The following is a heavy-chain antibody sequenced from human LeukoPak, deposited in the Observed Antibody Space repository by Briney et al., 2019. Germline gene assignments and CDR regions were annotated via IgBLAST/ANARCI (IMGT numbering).Heavy chain of an antibody. CDR1: GFTLSDFG. CDR3: AELGITMIGGV. Sequence: GGSLRLSCAVSGFTLSDFGMNWVRQAPGKGLQWVSYISSNSRTVDYADSVKGRFTISRDNAKNSLYLQMNSLRAEDTAVYYCAELGITMIGGVWGKGTTVTISS. D-gene: IGHD3-10*02. J-gene: IGHJ6*04. V-gene: IGHV3-48*01. CDR2: ISSNSRTV.